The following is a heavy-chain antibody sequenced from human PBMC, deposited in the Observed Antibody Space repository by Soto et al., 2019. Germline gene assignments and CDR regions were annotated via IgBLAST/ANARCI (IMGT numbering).Heavy chain of an antibody. CDR2: INSDASHT. D-gene: IGHD5-18*01. V-gene: IGHV3-74*01. CDR1: GFTFSTYW. J-gene: IGHJ6*02. CDR3: ARDGSPYSYGPYGMDV. Sequence: PGGSLRLSCAASGFTFSTYWMHWIRQVPGKGLEWVSRINSDASHTYYADSVKGRFTISRDNSKNTLYLQMNSLRAEDTAVYYCARDGSPYSYGPYGMDVWGQGTTVTVSS.